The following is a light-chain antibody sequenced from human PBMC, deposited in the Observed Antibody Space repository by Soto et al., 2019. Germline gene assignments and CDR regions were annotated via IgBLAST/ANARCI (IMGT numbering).Light chain of an antibody. J-gene: IGKJ1*01. CDR3: QHYSTGLWT. Sequence: EIVMTQSPATLSVSPGERATLSCRASQSVSTKLAWYQQKPGQGPRLLIYCASTRATGIPARFSGSGSGTEFTLTITSLQSEDFALYYCQHYSTGLWTFGQGTKGEIK. CDR1: QSVSTK. CDR2: CAS. V-gene: IGKV3-15*01.